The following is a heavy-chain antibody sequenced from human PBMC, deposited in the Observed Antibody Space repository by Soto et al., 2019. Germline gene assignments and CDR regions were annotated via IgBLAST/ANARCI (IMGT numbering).Heavy chain of an antibody. CDR3: AGSGSYWGTDAFDI. Sequence: QVQLVQSGAEVKKPGSSVKVSCKASGGTFSSYTISWVRQAPGQGLEWMGRIIPILGIANYAQKFQGRVTITADKSTSTGYMGLSSLRSEDTAVYYCAGSGSYWGTDAFDIWGQGTMVTVSS. D-gene: IGHD1-26*01. CDR2: IIPILGIA. J-gene: IGHJ3*02. V-gene: IGHV1-69*02. CDR1: GGTFSSYT.